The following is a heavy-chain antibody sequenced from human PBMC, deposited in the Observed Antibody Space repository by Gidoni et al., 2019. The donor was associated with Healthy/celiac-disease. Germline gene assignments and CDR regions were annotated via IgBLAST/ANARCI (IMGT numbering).Heavy chain of an antibody. CDR1: GYTFTSYY. CDR3: ASRGEKRNPKYYYYGMDV. Sequence: QVQLVQSGAEVKKPGASVKVSCKASGYTFTSYYMHWVRQAPGQGLEWMGIINPSGGSTSYAQKFQGRVTMTRDTSTSTVYMELSSLRSEDTAVYYCASRGEKRNPKYYYYGMDVWGQGTTVTVSS. J-gene: IGHJ6*02. V-gene: IGHV1-46*01. CDR2: INPSGGST. D-gene: IGHD3-16*01.